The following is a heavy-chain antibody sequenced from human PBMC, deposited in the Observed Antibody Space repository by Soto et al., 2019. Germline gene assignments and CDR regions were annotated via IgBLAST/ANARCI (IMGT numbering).Heavy chain of an antibody. CDR3: AKGGSTSRWPYYYGMDV. D-gene: IGHD2-2*01. CDR2: IRGSGGST. Sequence: EVQLLESGGGLVQPGGSLRLSCAASGFTFSSYAMSWVCQAPGKRLEWVSAIRGSGGSTYYADSVKGRYTISRDNSKNTLYLQMNSLRAEYTAVYYCAKGGSTSRWPYYYGMDVRGQGTTVTVSS. V-gene: IGHV3-23*01. CDR1: GFTFSSYA. J-gene: IGHJ6*02.